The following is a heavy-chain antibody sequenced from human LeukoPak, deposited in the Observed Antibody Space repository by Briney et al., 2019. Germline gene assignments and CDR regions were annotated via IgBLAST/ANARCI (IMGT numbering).Heavy chain of an antibody. CDR2: IHSSRNT. D-gene: IGHD2-21*02. J-gene: IGHJ2*01. V-gene: IGHV4-4*07. CDR3: ARTTAHWYFDL. Sequence: KPSETLPLTCTVSGGSISSYYWSWIRIRQPAGKGLEWIGRIHSSRNTNYNPSLKGRVTMSVDTSKNQFSLSLTSVTAADTAVYYCARTTAHWYFDLWGRGTLVSVSS. CDR1: GGSISSYY.